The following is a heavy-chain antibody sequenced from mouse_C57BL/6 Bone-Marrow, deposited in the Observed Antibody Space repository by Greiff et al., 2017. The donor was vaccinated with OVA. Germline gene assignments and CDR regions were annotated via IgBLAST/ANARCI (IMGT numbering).Heavy chain of an antibody. V-gene: IGHV1-26*01. CDR2: INPNNGGT. Sequence: VQLQQSGPELVKPGASVKISCKASGYTFTDYYMNWVKQSHGKSLEWIGDINPNNGGTSYNQKFKGKATLTVDKSSSTAYMELRSLTSEDSAVYYCASYYDGYYVWFAYWGQGTLVTVSA. J-gene: IGHJ3*01. CDR1: GYTFTDYY. D-gene: IGHD2-3*01. CDR3: ASYYDGYYVWFAY.